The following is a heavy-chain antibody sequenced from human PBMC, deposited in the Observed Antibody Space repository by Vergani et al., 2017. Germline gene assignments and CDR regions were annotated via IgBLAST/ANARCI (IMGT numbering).Heavy chain of an antibody. J-gene: IGHJ5*02. Sequence: EVQLVESGGGLIHPGGSLRLSCEGSGFSFSGYWMHWVRQSPEKGLVWVSRIKSDGSITNYADSVKGRFTISRDNAKNTLYLQMNSLRAEDTALYYCARDRLSGYYYDSSGYYGASNWFDPWGQGTLVTVSS. D-gene: IGHD3-22*01. CDR3: ARDRLSGYYYDSSGYYGASNWFDP. CDR2: IKSDGSIT. CDR1: GFSFSGYW. V-gene: IGHV3-74*01.